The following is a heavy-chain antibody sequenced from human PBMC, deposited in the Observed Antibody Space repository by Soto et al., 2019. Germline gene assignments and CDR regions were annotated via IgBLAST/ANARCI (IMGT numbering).Heavy chain of an antibody. CDR1: GFSVTANY. CDR3: ARAEVDMPTP. Sequence: EMYLVDSGGGLVQPGGSLRLSCAASGFSVTANYMIWVRQAPGKGLEFVSVIWNNGGTLYADSVKGRFILSRDNSMNTVYLQMNSLRVEDTAVYYCARAEVDMPTPWGQGTLVTVSS. J-gene: IGHJ5*02. CDR2: IWNNGGT. V-gene: IGHV3-66*01. D-gene: IGHD2-15*01.